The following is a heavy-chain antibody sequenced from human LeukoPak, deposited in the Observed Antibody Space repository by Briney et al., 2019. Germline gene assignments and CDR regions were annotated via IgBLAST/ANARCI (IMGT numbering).Heavy chain of an antibody. CDR2: IAGNTGST. J-gene: IGHJ4*02. D-gene: IGHD3-9*01. Sequence: GGSLRLSCTGSGFTFRNSAITSVRQAPGKGLEWISAIAGNTGSTYYADSVKGRFTVSRDNSKNTLYLQMNSLRAEVTALYDCAKAGDTYYDLLVAFWGQGTLVTVSS. V-gene: IGHV3-23*01. CDR1: GFTFRNSA. CDR3: AKAGDTYYDLLVAF.